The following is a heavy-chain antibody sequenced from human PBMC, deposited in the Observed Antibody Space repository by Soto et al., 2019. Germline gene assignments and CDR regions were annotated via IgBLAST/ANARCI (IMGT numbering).Heavy chain of an antibody. V-gene: IGHV1-18*04. Sequence: QLQLVQSGAEVERPGASVRVSCKAYGYPFSKYGISWIRQAPGQGLEWMGWIKPDNGDTNYAQKFQGRVTMTTCTSSNTAYMELRSLRSDDTAVYSCATSYDSGFDPWGQGTLVSVSS. J-gene: IGHJ5*02. CDR2: IKPDNGDT. D-gene: IGHD5-12*01. CDR1: GYPFSKYG. CDR3: ATSYDSGFDP.